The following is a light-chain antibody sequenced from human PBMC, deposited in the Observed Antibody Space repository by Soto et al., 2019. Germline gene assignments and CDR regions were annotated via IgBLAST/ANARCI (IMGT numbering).Light chain of an antibody. J-gene: IGKJ2*01. CDR2: WAS. Sequence: DIVLTQSPDSLAVSLGERATINCKSSQSVLYSSNNKNYLAWYQQKPGQPPKLLIYWASTRESGVPDRFSGSGSGTDFTLTINSLQAEDVAVYYCQQYYITPPTFGQGTKLEIK. V-gene: IGKV4-1*01. CDR1: QSVLYSSNNKNY. CDR3: QQYYITPPT.